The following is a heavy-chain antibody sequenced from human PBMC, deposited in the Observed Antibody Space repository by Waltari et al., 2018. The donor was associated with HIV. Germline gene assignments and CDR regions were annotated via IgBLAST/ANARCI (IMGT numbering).Heavy chain of an antibody. Sequence: DVQLVDSGDCLVPTGASLRPSCAASRLPLHGYWLHWVRQTTGKGLVWVSRINSDGSSTSYADSVKGRFTISRDNAKNTLYLQMNSLRAEDTAVYYCARVYSYGSSDYWAREPWSPSPQ. CDR3: ARVYSYGSSDY. J-gene: IGHJ4*02. V-gene: IGHV3-74*01. D-gene: IGHD5-18*01. CDR1: RLPLHGYW. CDR2: INSDGSST.